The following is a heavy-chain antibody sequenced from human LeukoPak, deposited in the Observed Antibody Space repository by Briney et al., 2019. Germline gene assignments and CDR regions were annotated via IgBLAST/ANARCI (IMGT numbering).Heavy chain of an antibody. CDR2: IWYDGSNE. CDR3: ARFSGSYPGYFDR. D-gene: IGHD1-26*01. Sequence: GGSLRLSCAASGFTFSSYGMHWVRQAPGKGLEWLAVIWYDGSNEYYADSVKGRFTISRDNSKNTLFLQMNSLRADDTAVYYCARFSGSYPGYFDRWGQGTLVTVSS. CDR1: GFTFSSYG. V-gene: IGHV3-33*01. J-gene: IGHJ5*02.